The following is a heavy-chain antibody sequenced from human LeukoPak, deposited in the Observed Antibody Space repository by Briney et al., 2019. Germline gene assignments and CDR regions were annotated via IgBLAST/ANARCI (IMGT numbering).Heavy chain of an antibody. CDR2: ISGGGGTT. CDR1: GFTFSSSA. J-gene: IGHJ5*02. D-gene: IGHD2-2*01. CDR3: ARLPVAINGYFDP. V-gene: IGHV3-23*01. Sequence: GSLRLSCAASGFTFSSSAMSWVRQAPGKGLEWVSAISGGGGTTYYSDSVKGRFTTSRDNSKNTLFLQMNSLSAEDTALYYCARLPVAINGYFDPWGQGTLVTVSS.